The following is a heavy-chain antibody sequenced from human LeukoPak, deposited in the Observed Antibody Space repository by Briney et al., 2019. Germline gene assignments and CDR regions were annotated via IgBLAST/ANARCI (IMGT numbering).Heavy chain of an antibody. CDR3: ARHPHYVWGSYRYTGIDY. D-gene: IGHD3-16*02. J-gene: IGHJ4*02. Sequence: SETLSLTCAVYGGSFSGYYWSWIRQPPGKGLEWIGEINHSGSTNYNPSLKSRVTISEDTSKNQFSLKLSSVTAADTAVYYCARHPHYVWGSYRYTGIDYWGQGTLVTVSS. CDR1: GGSFSGYY. CDR2: INHSGST. V-gene: IGHV4-34*01.